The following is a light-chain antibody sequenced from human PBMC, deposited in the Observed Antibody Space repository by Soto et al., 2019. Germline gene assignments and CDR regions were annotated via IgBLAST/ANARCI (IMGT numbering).Light chain of an antibody. Sequence: DIQMTQSPSTLSASVGDRVTITCRASQSISSWLAWYQQKPGKAPNLLIYKASTLESGVPSRFSGSGSGTDFTLTISRLEPEDFAVYYCQQYGNAPFTFGPGTKVDIK. CDR3: QQYGNAPFT. CDR2: KAS. J-gene: IGKJ3*01. V-gene: IGKV1-5*03. CDR1: QSISSW.